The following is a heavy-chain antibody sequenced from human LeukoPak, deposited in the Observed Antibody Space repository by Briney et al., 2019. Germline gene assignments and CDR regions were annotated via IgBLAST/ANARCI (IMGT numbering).Heavy chain of an antibody. CDR1: GFTFSSYA. J-gene: IGHJ3*02. D-gene: IGHD3-22*01. CDR3: ARALYYYDSSGYDAFDI. Sequence: GRSLRLSCAASGFTFSSYAMHWVRQAPGKGLEWVAVISYDGSNKYYADSVKGRFTISRDNSKNTLYLQMNSLRAEDTAVYYCARALYYYDSSGYDAFDIWGQGTMVTVSS. CDR2: ISYDGSNK. V-gene: IGHV3-30-3*01.